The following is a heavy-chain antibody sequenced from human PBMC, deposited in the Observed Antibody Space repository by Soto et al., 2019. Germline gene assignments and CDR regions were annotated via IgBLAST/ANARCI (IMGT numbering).Heavy chain of an antibody. CDR1: GFIFSDSA. D-gene: IGHD1-26*01. CDR2: IRSKANNYAT. V-gene: IGHV3-73*01. J-gene: IGHJ4*02. Sequence: EVQLVESGGGLVQPGGSLKLSCAASGFIFSDSAMHWVRQAAGKGLEWVGRIRSKANNYATSYDASVKGRFTISSDDSKNTAYLQMNSLKIDDTALYYCALRGTRDNVGEDYWFQGTLVTVSS. CDR3: ALRGTRDNVGEDY.